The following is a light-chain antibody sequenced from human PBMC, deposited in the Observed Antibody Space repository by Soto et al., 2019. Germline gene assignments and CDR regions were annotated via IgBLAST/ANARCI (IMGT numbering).Light chain of an antibody. V-gene: IGKV1-9*01. CDR1: QDINIY. Sequence: DIQMTQSPSSLFASVGDRFTITCQATQDINIYLAWYQQKPGKAPKLLIYAASTLQAGVTSRFSGDGSGTEFTLTIRSLQPEDFATYFCQQLHTYPLTFGGGTKVDIK. CDR2: AAS. CDR3: QQLHTYPLT. J-gene: IGKJ4*01.